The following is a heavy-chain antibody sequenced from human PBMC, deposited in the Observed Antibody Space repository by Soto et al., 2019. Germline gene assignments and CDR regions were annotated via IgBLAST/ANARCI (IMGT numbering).Heavy chain of an antibody. CDR3: ARDLPPAAIWDGHAFDI. D-gene: IGHD2-2*01. V-gene: IGHV4-59*01. J-gene: IGHJ3*02. CDR1: GGSISSYY. Sequence: QVQLQESRPGLVKPSETLSLTCTVSGGSISSYYWSWIRQPPGKGLEWIGYIYYSGSTNYNPSLKSRVTISVDTSKNQFSLKLSSVTAADTAVYYCARDLPPAAIWDGHAFDIWGQGTMVTVSS. CDR2: IYYSGST.